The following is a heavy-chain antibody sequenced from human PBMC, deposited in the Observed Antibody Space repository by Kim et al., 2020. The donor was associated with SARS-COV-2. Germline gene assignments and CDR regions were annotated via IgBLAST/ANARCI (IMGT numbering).Heavy chain of an antibody. CDR3: APIAVATRFGY. V-gene: IGHV3-21*01. CDR1: GFTFSSYS. CDR2: ISISSSYI. D-gene: IGHD6-19*01. Sequence: GGSLRLSCAASGFTFSSYSMNWVRQAPGKGLEWVSSISISSSYIYYADSVKGRFTISRDNAKNSLYLQMNSLRAEDTAVYYCAPIAVATRFGYWGQGTLVTVSS. J-gene: IGHJ4*02.